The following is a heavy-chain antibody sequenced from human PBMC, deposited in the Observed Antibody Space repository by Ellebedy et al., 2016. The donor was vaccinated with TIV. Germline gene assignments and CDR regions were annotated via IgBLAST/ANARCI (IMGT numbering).Heavy chain of an antibody. V-gene: IGHV4-39*07. Sequence: MPSETLSLTCTVSGGSISSSSFNWGWIRQPPGKGLEWNGTIWHTGTSWYNTSLESRLTVSVDTSKNQFSMKLSSLSAADTALYYCVRGGGNAFDIWGQGTKVTVSS. J-gene: IGHJ3*02. D-gene: IGHD3-16*01. CDR1: GGSISSSSFN. CDR3: VRGGGNAFDI. CDR2: IWHTGTS.